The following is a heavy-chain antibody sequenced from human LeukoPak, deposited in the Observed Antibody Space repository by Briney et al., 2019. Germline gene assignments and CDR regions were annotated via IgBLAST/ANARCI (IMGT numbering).Heavy chain of an antibody. D-gene: IGHD1-26*01. Sequence: PSETLSLTCTVSGASITSSNYQWGWIRQPPGKGLEWIGSISYSGSTYYNPSLKSRVTISVDTSKNQFSLKLSSVTAADTAVYYCARSPSERWELLEVFNWFDPWGQGTLVTVSS. J-gene: IGHJ5*02. CDR2: ISYSGST. V-gene: IGHV4-39*07. CDR1: GASITSSNYQ. CDR3: ARSPSERWELLEVFNWFDP.